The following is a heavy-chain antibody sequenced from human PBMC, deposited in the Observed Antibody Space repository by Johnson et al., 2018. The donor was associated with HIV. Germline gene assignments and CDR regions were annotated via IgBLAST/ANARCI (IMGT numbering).Heavy chain of an antibody. V-gene: IGHV3-9*01. Sequence: VQLVESGGGLVQPGRSLRLSCAASGFTFDDYAMHWVRQAPGKGLEWVSGISWNSGSIGYADSVKGRFTISRDNAKNSLYLQMNSLRAEDTAVDYCAGGIRGVVVTADDAFDIWGQGTMVTVSS. CDR1: GFTFDDYA. D-gene: IGHD2-21*02. CDR3: AGGIRGVVVTADDAFDI. J-gene: IGHJ3*02. CDR2: ISWNSGSI.